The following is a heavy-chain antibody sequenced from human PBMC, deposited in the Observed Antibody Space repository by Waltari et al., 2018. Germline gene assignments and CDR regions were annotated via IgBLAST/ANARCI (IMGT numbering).Heavy chain of an antibody. CDR2: IFHSGKT. Sequence: QVQMQESGPGLVKPSETLSLNCDVSGYSISGYFWGWIRQPPGKGLEWIGSIFHSGKTYYNPSLKSRVTLSVDTSKNQISLKLSSVTAVDTAVYYCARSSGYYSFSYWGQGTLVTVSS. V-gene: IGHV4-38-2*01. CDR3: ARSSGYYSFSY. CDR1: GYSISGYF. D-gene: IGHD3-22*01. J-gene: IGHJ4*02.